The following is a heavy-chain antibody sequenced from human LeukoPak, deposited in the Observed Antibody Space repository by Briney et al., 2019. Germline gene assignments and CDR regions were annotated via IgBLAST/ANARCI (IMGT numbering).Heavy chain of an antibody. J-gene: IGHJ5*02. CDR1: GFTFSDYY. V-gene: IGHV3-11*05. D-gene: IGHD6-19*01. Sequence: GGSLRLSCAASGFTFSDYYMSWIRQAPGKGLEWVSYISSSSSYTNYADSVKGRFTISRDNAKNSLYLQMNSLRAEDTAVYYCARDRSGCFWFDPWGQGTLVTVSS. CDR2: ISSSSSYT. CDR3: ARDRSGCFWFDP.